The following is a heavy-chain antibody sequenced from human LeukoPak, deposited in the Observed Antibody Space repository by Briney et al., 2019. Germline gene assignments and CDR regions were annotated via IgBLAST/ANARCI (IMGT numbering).Heavy chain of an antibody. CDR2: ISWNNGSI. D-gene: IGHD3-22*01. J-gene: IGHJ3*02. CDR3: AKVRTMIGPYDAFDI. Sequence: GRSLRLSCAASGFTFDDYAMHWVRQAPGKGLEWVSGISWNNGSIGYADSVKGRFTISRDNAKNSLYLRMNSLRAEDTALYYCAKVRTMIGPYDAFDIWGQGTMVTVSS. V-gene: IGHV3-9*01. CDR1: GFTFDDYA.